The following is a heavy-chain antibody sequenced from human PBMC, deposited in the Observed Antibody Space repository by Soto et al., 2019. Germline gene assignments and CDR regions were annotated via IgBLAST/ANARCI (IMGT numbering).Heavy chain of an antibody. CDR3: ARSMVVAAAGPFDY. J-gene: IGHJ4*02. V-gene: IGHV4-31*03. CDR1: GGSISSGGYY. CDR2: IYYSGST. D-gene: IGHD2-15*01. Sequence: QVQLQESGPGLVKPSQTLSLTCTVSGGSISSGGYYWSWIRQHPGKGLEWIGYIYYSGSTYYNPALKSRVTIPVDTSKNQFALKLSSVPAADTAVYHCARSMVVAAAGPFDYGAQGTLVTVSS.